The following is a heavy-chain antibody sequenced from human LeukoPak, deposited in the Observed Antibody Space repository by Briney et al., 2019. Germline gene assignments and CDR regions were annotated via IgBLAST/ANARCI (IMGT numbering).Heavy chain of an antibody. J-gene: IGHJ6*03. CDR2: ISSSGSTI. CDR1: GFTFSDYY. D-gene: IGHD6-13*01. CDR3: ARDRSEQQLGAYYYYYYMDV. V-gene: IGHV3-11*04. Sequence: RGSLRLSCAASGFTFSDYYMSWIRQAPGKGLEWVSYISSSGSTIYYADSVKGRFTISRDNAKNSLYLQMNSLRAEDTAVYYCARDRSEQQLGAYYYYYYMDVWGKGTTVTVSS.